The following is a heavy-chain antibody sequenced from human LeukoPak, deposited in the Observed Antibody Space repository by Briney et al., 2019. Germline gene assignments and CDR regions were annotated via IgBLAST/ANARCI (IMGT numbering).Heavy chain of an antibody. D-gene: IGHD6-13*01. Sequence: ASVKVSCKASGYTFTGYYMHWVRQAPGQGLEWMGWINPNSGGTNYAQKFQGRVTMTRDTSISTAYMELSRLRSDDTAVYYCATAFIAAAETLPAFDIWGQGTMVTVSS. CDR3: ATAFIAAAETLPAFDI. CDR2: INPNSGGT. J-gene: IGHJ3*02. CDR1: GYTFTGYY. V-gene: IGHV1-2*02.